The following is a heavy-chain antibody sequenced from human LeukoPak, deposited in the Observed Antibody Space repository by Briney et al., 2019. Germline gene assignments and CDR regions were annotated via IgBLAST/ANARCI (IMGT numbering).Heavy chain of an antibody. D-gene: IGHD4-17*01. J-gene: IGHJ4*02. CDR3: ASLRLSNYYVNY. Sequence: SGSLTLSCTASGVTFSTYARNWVRQAPGKGLECVAGISYSGSTNYNPPLKSRVTISVDSSKNHSSLKLSSVTAADTAVYYCASLRLSNYYVNYWGQGTLVTVSS. CDR1: GVTFSTYA. V-gene: IGHV4-59*01. CDR2: ISYSGST.